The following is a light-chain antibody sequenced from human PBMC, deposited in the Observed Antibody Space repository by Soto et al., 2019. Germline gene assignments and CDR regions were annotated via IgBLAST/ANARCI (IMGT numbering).Light chain of an antibody. CDR1: QSLVYSDGNTY. V-gene: IGKV2-30*01. CDR2: EVS. Sequence: DVVMTQSPLSLPVTLGQPASISCRSSQSLVYSDGNTYLNWCHQRPGQFPRRLIYEVSKRGSGVPDRFSGSGSGTDFTLKISRVEAEDVGVYYCMQGTLWPRTFGQGTKLEIK. J-gene: IGKJ2*01. CDR3: MQGTLWPRT.